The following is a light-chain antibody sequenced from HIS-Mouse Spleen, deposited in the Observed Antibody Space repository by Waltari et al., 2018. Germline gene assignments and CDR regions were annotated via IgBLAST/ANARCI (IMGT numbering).Light chain of an antibody. Sequence: SYELTQPPSVSVSPGQTARITCSGDALPKKYAYWYQQKSGQAPVLVIYEDRKRPSGFPERFSGPSSGTMATLTISGAQVEDEADYYCYSTDSSGNHRVFGGGTKLTVL. CDR3: YSTDSSGNHRV. V-gene: IGLV3-10*01. CDR2: EDR. CDR1: ALPKKY. J-gene: IGLJ2*01.